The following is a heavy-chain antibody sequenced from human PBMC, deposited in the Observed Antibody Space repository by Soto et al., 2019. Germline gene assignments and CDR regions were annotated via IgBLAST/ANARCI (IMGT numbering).Heavy chain of an antibody. D-gene: IGHD2-21*01. J-gene: IGHJ6*02. CDR1: AGTFRSYA. Sequence: SVKVSCKAAAGTFRSYARSWVRQAPGQGLEWMGGIIPMFGTPNYAQNFKGRLTITADESTRTAYMELSSLRSEDTAVYYCATSVVAVIAFGYQYYGMDGFGQGTTVTLCS. CDR3: ATSVVAVIAFGYQYYGMDG. V-gene: IGHV1-69*13. CDR2: IIPMFGTP.